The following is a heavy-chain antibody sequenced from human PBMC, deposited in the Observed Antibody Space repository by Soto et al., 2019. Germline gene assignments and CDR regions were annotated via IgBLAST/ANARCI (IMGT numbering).Heavy chain of an antibody. CDR3: AKDGYYYGSGAHYFDY. D-gene: IGHD3-10*01. J-gene: IGHJ4*02. CDR1: GFTFSSYA. V-gene: IGHV3-23*01. CDR2: ISGSGGST. Sequence: GGSLRLSCAASGFTFSSYAMSWVRQAPGKGLEWVSAISGSGGSTYYADSVKGRFTISRDNSKNTLYLQMNSLRAEDTAVYYCAKDGYYYGSGAHYFDYWGQGTLVTVSS.